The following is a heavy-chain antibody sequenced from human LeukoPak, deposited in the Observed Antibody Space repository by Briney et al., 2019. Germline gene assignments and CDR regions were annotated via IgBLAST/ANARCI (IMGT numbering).Heavy chain of an antibody. CDR2: ISAYNGNT. D-gene: IGHD4-23*01. V-gene: IGHV1-18*01. Sequence: GASVKVSCKASGYTFNNYGISWVRQAPGLGLEWMGWISAYNGNTNYAQKLQGRVTTTTDTSTSTAYMELRSLRSDDTAVYYCARANYGGNGYFDYWGQGTLVTVSS. CDR1: GYTFNNYG. J-gene: IGHJ4*02. CDR3: ARANYGGNGYFDY.